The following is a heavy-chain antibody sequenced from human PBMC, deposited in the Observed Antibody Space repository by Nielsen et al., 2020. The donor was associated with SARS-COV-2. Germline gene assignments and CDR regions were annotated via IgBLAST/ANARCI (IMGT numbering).Heavy chain of an antibody. CDR3: ARPGCTNGVCYTNWFDP. D-gene: IGHD2-8*01. CDR2: IYYSGST. CDR1: GGSISSNSYY. V-gene: IGHV4-39*01. J-gene: IGHJ5*02. Sequence: SETLSLTCTVSGGSISSNSYYWGWIRQPPGKGLEWIGSIYYSGSTYYNPSLKSRVTISVDTSKNQFSLKLSSVTAADTAVYYCARPGCTNGVCYTNWFDPWGQGTLVTVSS.